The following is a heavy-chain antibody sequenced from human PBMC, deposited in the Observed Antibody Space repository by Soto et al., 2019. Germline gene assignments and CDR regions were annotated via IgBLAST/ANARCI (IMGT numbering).Heavy chain of an antibody. J-gene: IGHJ4*02. CDR1: GGTFSSYS. CDR3: ASPINCSGGSCYCSYFDY. D-gene: IGHD2-15*01. Sequence: QVQLVQSGAEVKKPGSSVKVSCKASGGTFSSYSISWVRQAPGQGLEWMGRIIPILGLANYAQKFQGRVTMTADNSTSTVYMYLSSLRSEDTAVYYCASPINCSGGSCYCSYFDYWGQGTLVTVSS. CDR2: IIPILGLA. V-gene: IGHV1-69*02.